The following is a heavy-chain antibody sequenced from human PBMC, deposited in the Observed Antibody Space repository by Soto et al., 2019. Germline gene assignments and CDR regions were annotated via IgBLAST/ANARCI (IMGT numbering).Heavy chain of an antibody. J-gene: IGHJ4*02. CDR3: AREPSI. V-gene: IGHV4-31*03. CDR1: GGTSGDVGGH. Sequence: SEPLCLTCTVAGGTSGDVGGHRRWIRKHPGKGLELIGYNYYSGSPYHNPSLKSRVTVSVDPSKNQFSLKLSSVTAAGTAVYYCAREPSIWGQGTLVTVSS. CDR2: NYYSGSP.